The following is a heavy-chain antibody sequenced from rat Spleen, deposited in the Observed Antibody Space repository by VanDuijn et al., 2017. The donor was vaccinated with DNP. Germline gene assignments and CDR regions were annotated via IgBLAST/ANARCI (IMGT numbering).Heavy chain of an antibody. CDR3: TGGGNYIYPFTY. V-gene: IGHV2S8*01. CDR2: ISSSGNT. D-gene: IGHD1-2*01. Sequence: QVQLRESGPGLVQSSQTLSLTCTVSGFSVTNFGVNWDRQPPGKGLEWIAAISSSGNTFYNSALKSRLSFSRDPSKNQVILQMDSLQTEDTGIYFCTGGGNYIYPFTYWGQGTLVTVSS. CDR1: GFSVTNFG. J-gene: IGHJ3*01.